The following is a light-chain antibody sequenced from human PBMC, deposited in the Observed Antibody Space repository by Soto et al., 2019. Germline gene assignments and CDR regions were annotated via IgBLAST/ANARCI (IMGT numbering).Light chain of an antibody. CDR2: DAS. CDR1: QSVSSNS. Sequence: EIVLTQSPGTLSLSPGERATLSCRASQSVSSNSLAWYQQKPGQAPRLLIYDASRRATGIPDRFSGSGSGAHFTLTISRLEPEDFAVYYCQQSGASPPISFGQGTRLETK. J-gene: IGKJ5*01. V-gene: IGKV3-20*01. CDR3: QQSGASPPIS.